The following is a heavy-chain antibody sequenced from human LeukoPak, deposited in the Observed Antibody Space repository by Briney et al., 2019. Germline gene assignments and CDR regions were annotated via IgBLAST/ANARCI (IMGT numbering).Heavy chain of an antibody. CDR2: IYYSGST. CDR1: GGSISSYY. V-gene: IGHV4-59*01. CDR3: ARDRHGVWFGEGLYGMDV. D-gene: IGHD3-10*01. J-gene: IGHJ6*02. Sequence: PSETLSLTCTVSGGSISSYYWSWIRQPPGKGLEWIGYIYYSGSTNYNPSLKSRVTISVDTSKNQFSLKLSSVTAADTAVYYCARDRHGVWFGEGLYGMDVWGQGTTVTVSS.